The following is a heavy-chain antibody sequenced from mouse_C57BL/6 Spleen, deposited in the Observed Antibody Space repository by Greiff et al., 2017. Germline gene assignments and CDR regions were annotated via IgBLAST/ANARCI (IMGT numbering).Heavy chain of an antibody. Sequence: QVQLKQPGAELVKPGASVKLSCKASGYTFTSYWMHWVKQRPGQGLEWIGMIHPNSGSTNYNEKFKSKATLTVDKSSSTAYMQLRSLTSEDSAVYYCALRDYAMVYWGQGPSVTVSS. V-gene: IGHV1-64*01. CDR2: IHPNSGST. J-gene: IGHJ4*01. CDR1: GYTFTSYW. CDR3: ALRDYAMVY.